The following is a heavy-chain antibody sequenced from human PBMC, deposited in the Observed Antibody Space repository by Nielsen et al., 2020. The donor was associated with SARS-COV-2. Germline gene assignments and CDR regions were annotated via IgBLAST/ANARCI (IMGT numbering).Heavy chain of an antibody. CDR3: ARGRTYYDGSGYHFDY. D-gene: IGHD3-22*01. CDR2: IYYSGST. Sequence: SETLSLTCTVSGGSISSGGYYWSWIRQHPGKGLEWIGYIYYSGSTYYNPSLKSRVTISVDTSKNQFSLKLSSVTAADTAVYYCARGRTYYDGSGYHFDYWGQGTLVTVSS. CDR1: GGSISSGGYY. J-gene: IGHJ4*02. V-gene: IGHV4-31*03.